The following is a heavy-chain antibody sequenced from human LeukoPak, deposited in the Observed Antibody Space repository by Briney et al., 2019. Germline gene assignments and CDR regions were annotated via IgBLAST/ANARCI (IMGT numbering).Heavy chain of an antibody. CDR2: ISSSGSGGNT. J-gene: IGHJ4*02. V-gene: IGHV3-23*01. Sequence: GGSLRLSCVASGVTLSNYAMSWARQAPGKGLEWVSGISSSGSGGNTYYADSVKGRFTISRDSSRNTLFLHMNTLRAEDTAIYYCAKDQRWELLTAFDYWGQGTLVTVSS. CDR3: AKDQRWELLTAFDY. CDR1: GVTLSNYA. D-gene: IGHD1-26*01.